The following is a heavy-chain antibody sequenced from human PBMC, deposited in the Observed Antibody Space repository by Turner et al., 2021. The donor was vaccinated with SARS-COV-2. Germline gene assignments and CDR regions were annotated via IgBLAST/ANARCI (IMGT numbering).Heavy chain of an antibody. CDR1: GFPFSSYG. CDR2: IWYDGSNK. CDR3: ARDRGLSYDFWSAYYESWFDP. D-gene: IGHD3-3*01. Sequence: VQLVESGGGVVQPGRSLRLSCAASGFPFSSYGMHWVRQVPGKGLEWVAVIWYDGSNKYYADSVKGRFTISRDNSKNTLYLQMNSLRAEDTAVYYCARDRGLSYDFWSAYYESWFDPWGQGTLVTVSS. J-gene: IGHJ5*02. V-gene: IGHV3-33*01.